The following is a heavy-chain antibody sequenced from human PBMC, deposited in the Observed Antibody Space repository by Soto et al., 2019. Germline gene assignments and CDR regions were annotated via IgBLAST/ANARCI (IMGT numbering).Heavy chain of an antibody. Sequence: SETLSLTCTVSGGSISTGGYYWSWIRQHPEKGLEWIGYMHYSGSTYYNPSLKSRVTMSVDTSKNQFSLKLTSMTAADTAVYYCARKGSYGTDSWGQGTLVTVYS. J-gene: IGHJ5*02. CDR1: GGSISTGGYY. CDR2: MHYSGST. CDR3: ARKGSYGTDS. V-gene: IGHV4-31*03. D-gene: IGHD5-18*01.